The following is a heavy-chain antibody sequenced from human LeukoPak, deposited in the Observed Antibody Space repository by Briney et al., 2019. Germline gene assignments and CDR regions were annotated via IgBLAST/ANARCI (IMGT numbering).Heavy chain of an antibody. CDR1: GFTFSSYA. Sequence: GGSLRLSCAASGFTFSSYAMHWVRQAPGKGLEYVSAISSNGGSTYYANSVKGRFTISRDNSKNTLYLQMGSLRAEDMAVYYCARRTVVRGGPFDYWGHGTLVTVSS. CDR2: ISSNGGST. J-gene: IGHJ4*01. V-gene: IGHV3-64*01. CDR3: ARRTVVRGGPFDY. D-gene: IGHD3-10*01.